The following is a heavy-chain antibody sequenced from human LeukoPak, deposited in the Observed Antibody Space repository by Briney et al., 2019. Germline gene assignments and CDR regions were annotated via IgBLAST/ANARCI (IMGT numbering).Heavy chain of an antibody. D-gene: IGHD3-9*01. CDR2: INPSGGST. CDR1: GYTFITYY. Sequence: ASVKVSCKASGYTFITYYMHWVRQAPGQGLEWMGIINPSGGSTSYAQKFQGRATMTGDTSTSTVYMELSSLRSEDTAVYYCARCHYDILTGRYYFDYWGQGTLVTVSS. CDR3: ARCHYDILTGRYYFDY. V-gene: IGHV1-46*01. J-gene: IGHJ4*02.